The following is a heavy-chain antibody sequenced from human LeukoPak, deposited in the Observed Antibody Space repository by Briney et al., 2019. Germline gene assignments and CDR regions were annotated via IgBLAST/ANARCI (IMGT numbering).Heavy chain of an antibody. Sequence: PGGSLRLSCAASGFTFSSYGMHWVRQAPGKGLEWVAFIRYDGSNKYYADSVKGRFTISRDNSKNTLYLQMNSLRAEDTAVYYCAKGRESLYCSSASCLLFDYWGQGTPATVSS. CDR2: IRYDGSNK. D-gene: IGHD2-2*01. CDR3: AKGRESLYCSSASCLLFDY. V-gene: IGHV3-30*02. CDR1: GFTFSSYG. J-gene: IGHJ4*02.